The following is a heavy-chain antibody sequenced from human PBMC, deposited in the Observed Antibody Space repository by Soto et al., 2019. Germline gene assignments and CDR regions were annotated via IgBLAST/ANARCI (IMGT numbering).Heavy chain of an antibody. CDR2: INHSGST. J-gene: IGHJ4*02. CDR3: ATRFYDSSGYYLFSFDS. D-gene: IGHD3-22*01. V-gene: IGHV4-34*01. CDR1: GGSFSFYY. Sequence: QVQLHQWGAGLLKPSETLSLTCAVSGGSFSFYYWSWIRQPPGKVLEWIGEINHSGSTNYNSSLKSRVTVSVDSSKNQFSLKLSSVTAAETVVYYCATRFYDSSGYYLFSFDSWGQGTLVTVSS.